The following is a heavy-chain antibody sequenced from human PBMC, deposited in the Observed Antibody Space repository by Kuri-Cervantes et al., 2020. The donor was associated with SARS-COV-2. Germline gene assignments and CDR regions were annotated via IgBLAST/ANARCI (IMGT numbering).Heavy chain of an antibody. CDR1: GFTFSSYA. CDR2: ISYDGSNK. V-gene: IGHV3-30-3*01. Sequence: GGSLRLSCAASGFTFSSYAMHWVRQAPGKGLEWVAVISYDGSNKDYTASGKGRFTISRDNSQNTLYLQMKSLRTEDTALYYCARDRVGVHDSWGQGTLVTVSS. D-gene: IGHD2-21*01. J-gene: IGHJ4*02. CDR3: ARDRVGVHDS.